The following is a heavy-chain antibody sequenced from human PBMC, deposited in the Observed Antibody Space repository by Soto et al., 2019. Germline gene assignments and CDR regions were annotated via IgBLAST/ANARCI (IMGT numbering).Heavy chain of an antibody. V-gene: IGHV4-59*01. CDR1: GGSISSYY. CDR3: AKRRGYSNGEFDY. D-gene: IGHD5-18*01. Sequence: SETLSLTCTVSGGSISSYYWSWIRQPPGKGLEWIGYIYYSGSTNYNPSLKSRVTISVDTSKNQFSLKLSSVTAADTAVYYCAKRRGYSNGEFDYWGQGTLVTVS. CDR2: IYYSGST. J-gene: IGHJ4*02.